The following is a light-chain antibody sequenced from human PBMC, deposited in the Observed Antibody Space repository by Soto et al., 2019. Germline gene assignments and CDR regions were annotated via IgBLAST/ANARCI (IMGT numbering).Light chain of an antibody. CDR3: QQSYSTPQET. V-gene: IGKV1-39*01. J-gene: IGKJ1*01. CDR1: QSISSY. CDR2: AAS. Sequence: DIQMTQSPSSLSASVGDRVTITCRASQSISSYLNWYQQKPGKAPKLLIYAASSLQSGVPSRFSGSGSGTDFTLTICSLQPEDFATYYCQQSYSTPQETFGQGTKVEIK.